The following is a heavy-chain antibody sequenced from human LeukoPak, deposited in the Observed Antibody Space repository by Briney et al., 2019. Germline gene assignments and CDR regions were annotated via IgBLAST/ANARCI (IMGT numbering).Heavy chain of an antibody. D-gene: IGHD5-18*01. CDR1: GFTFSSYS. J-gene: IGHJ4*02. CDR3: AKDVRGGDAAIEPIDY. V-gene: IGHV3-21*04. CDR2: ISSSSSYI. Sequence: GGSLRLSCAASGFTFSSYSMNWVRQAPGKGLEWVSSISSSSSYIYYADSVKGRFTISRDNSKNTLYLQMNGLRAEDTAVYYCAKDVRGGDAAIEPIDYWDQGTLVTVSS.